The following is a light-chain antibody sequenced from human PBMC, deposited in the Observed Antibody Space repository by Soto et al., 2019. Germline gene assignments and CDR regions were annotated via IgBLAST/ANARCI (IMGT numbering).Light chain of an antibody. Sequence: EVVLTQSPGTLSLSPGESATLSCRASQSVSNNYFAWYQQKPGQAPRLLIFGSSDRATGIPDRFSGSGSGTDFTLTISRLEPEDFAVYYCRPYGSSPPYTFGQGTKLAIK. CDR1: QSVSNNY. CDR2: GSS. CDR3: RPYGSSPPYT. V-gene: IGKV3-20*01. J-gene: IGKJ2*01.